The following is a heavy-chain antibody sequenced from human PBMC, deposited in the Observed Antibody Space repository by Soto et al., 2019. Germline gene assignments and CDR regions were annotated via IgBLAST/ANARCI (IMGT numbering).Heavy chain of an antibody. CDR3: ARDYNGSGSPRSPFFY. J-gene: IGHJ4*02. CDR2: ISGHNGNT. V-gene: IGHV1-18*01. Sequence: ASVKVSCMASGYSLTNYGIRWVRQAPGQGLEWMWLISGHNGNTNYAQKIQGRVTMTTDTSTSTAYMELRSLRSDDTAVYYCARDYNGSGSPRSPFFYWAQATLVTVSS. D-gene: IGHD3-10*01. CDR1: GYSLTNYG.